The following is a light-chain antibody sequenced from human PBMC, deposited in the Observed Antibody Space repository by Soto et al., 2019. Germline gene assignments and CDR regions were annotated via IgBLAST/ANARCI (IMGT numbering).Light chain of an antibody. CDR3: QQRVT. CDR1: QSVSNY. CDR2: DIS. J-gene: IGKJ3*01. V-gene: IGKV3-11*01. Sequence: EIVLTQSPGTLSLSPGETATLSCRASQSVSNYLAWFQQKPGQPPMLLIYDISKRTTGIPARFSGSGSGTDFTLTISRLEPEDFAVYYCQQRVTFGPGTKVDIK.